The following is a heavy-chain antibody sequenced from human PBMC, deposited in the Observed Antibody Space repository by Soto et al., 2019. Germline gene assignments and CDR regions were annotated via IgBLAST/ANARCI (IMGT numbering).Heavy chain of an antibody. J-gene: IGHJ3*02. CDR1: GGTFSSYA. D-gene: IGHD2-15*01. CDR3: ARVGKYCSGGSCYASDDAFYI. CDR2: IIPIFGTA. V-gene: IGHV1-69*01. Sequence: QVQLVQSGAEVKKPGSSVKVSCKASGGTFSSYAISWVRQAPGQGLEWMGGIIPIFGTANYAQKFQGRVTITADESTSTAYMELSSLRSEDTAVYYCARVGKYCSGGSCYASDDAFYIWGQGTMVTVSS.